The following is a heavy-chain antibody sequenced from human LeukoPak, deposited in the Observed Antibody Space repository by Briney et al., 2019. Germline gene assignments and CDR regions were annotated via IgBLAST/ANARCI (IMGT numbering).Heavy chain of an antibody. Sequence: PGGSLRLSCSTPGFTSSNFGMHWLRQAPGKGLEWVSFIWYDGTNKFYIDSVKGRFTVSRDDSKNALYLQMNSLRAEDTAVYYCARDRYYVPDYWGQGTLVTVSS. CDR1: GFTSSNFG. V-gene: IGHV3-33*08. J-gene: IGHJ4*02. CDR3: ARDRYYVPDY. D-gene: IGHD3-10*02. CDR2: IWYDGTNK.